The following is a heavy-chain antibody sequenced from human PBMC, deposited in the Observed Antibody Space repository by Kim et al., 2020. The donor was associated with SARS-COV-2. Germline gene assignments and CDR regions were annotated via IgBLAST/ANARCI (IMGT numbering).Heavy chain of an antibody. V-gene: IGHV4-39*01. CDR3: ARLVYSNYADY. CDR2: ISYSGSA. Sequence: SETLSLTCAVSGESISSSSYYWGWIRQPPGKGLELLGTISYSGSAYYNPSLESRVSISVDTSKKQFSVRLSSVTAADTAVYYCARLVYSNYADYWGQGTL. J-gene: IGHJ4*02. CDR1: GESISSSSYY. D-gene: IGHD4-4*01.